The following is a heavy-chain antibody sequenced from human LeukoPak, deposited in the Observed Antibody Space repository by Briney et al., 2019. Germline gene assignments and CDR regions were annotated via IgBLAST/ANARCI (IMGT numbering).Heavy chain of an antibody. CDR3: ARGGHDTGGYYRYYFDY. J-gene: IGHJ4*02. CDR1: GYTFFSNA. CDR2: INTNTGNP. V-gene: IGHV7-4-1*02. Sequence: EASVKVSCKTSGYTFFSNAMNWVRQAPGQGLEWMGWINTNTGNPTYAQGFTGRFVFSLDTSVSTAYLQINSLEAEDTAVYYCARGGHDTGGYYRYYFDYWGQGTLVTVSS. D-gene: IGHD3-22*01.